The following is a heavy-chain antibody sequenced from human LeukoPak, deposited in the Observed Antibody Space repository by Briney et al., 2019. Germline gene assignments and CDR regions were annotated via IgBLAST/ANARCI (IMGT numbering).Heavy chain of an antibody. D-gene: IGHD3-22*01. CDR3: ARASVVRLGYDSSGTDY. Sequence: SETLSLTCTVSGGSTNNYYWTWIRQPPGKGLEWIGNIYNSGNTNYNPSLKSRVTISIDTSKNQFSLKVISVTAADTAIYYCARASVVRLGYDSSGTDYWGQGTLVTVSS. J-gene: IGHJ4*02. CDR2: IYNSGNT. CDR1: GGSTNNYY. V-gene: IGHV4-59*01.